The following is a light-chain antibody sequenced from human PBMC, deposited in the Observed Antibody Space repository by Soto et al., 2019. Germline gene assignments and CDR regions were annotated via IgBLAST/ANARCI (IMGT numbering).Light chain of an antibody. Sequence: EVIMTQSPTTLSVSPGAKVTLSCRASQSVSSHLAWYQQRPGQPPRLVISGASSRATGIPARFSAGGSQTEFFLAISSLQSEDSALYFCQQYHNWPLPFGPGTKV. CDR3: QQYHNWPLP. CDR1: QSVSSH. V-gene: IGKV3-15*01. J-gene: IGKJ3*01. CDR2: GAS.